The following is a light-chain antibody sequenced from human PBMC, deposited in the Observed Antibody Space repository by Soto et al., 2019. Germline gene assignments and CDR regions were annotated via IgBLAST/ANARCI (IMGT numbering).Light chain of an antibody. CDR3: GAWDDSLNGWV. V-gene: IGLV1-36*01. CDR1: TSNIGKNT. Sequence: QSALTQPPSVSEGPGQRVTISCSGSTSNIGKNTVNWYQQLPGEAPKLFIYYDDLLASGVSDRFSGSKSGTSASLAISRLQSEDEAHYYCGAWDDSLNGWVFGGGTKLTVL. J-gene: IGLJ3*02. CDR2: YDD.